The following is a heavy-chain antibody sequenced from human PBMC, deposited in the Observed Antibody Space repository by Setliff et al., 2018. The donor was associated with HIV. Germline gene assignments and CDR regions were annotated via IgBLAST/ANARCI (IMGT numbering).Heavy chain of an antibody. D-gene: IGHD3-10*01. CDR3: ATAGEMATIGYSYYYMGV. Sequence: SVKVSCKASGGTFSRNPISWVRQAPGQGLEGMGGITPIFGTTKYAQKFQGRVTITADESRTTAYLDLNSLRSGDTAVYYCATAGEMATIGYSYYYMGVWGKGTTVTVS. J-gene: IGHJ6*03. CDR1: GGTFSRNP. V-gene: IGHV1-69*13. CDR2: ITPIFGTT.